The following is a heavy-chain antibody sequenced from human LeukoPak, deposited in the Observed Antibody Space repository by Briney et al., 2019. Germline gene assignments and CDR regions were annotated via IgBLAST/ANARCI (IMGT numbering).Heavy chain of an antibody. Sequence: PSETLSLTCTVSGGSISSYYWSWIRQPPGKGLEWIGYIYYSGSTNYNPSLKSRVTISVDTSKNQFSLKLSSVTAADTAVYYCARADTAMQGHYYYYMDVWGKGITVTISS. D-gene: IGHD5-18*01. V-gene: IGHV4-59*01. J-gene: IGHJ6*03. CDR1: GGSISSYY. CDR2: IYYSGST. CDR3: ARADTAMQGHYYYYMDV.